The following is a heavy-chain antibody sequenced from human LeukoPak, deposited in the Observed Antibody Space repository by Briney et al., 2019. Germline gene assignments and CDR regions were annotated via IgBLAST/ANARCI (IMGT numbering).Heavy chain of an antibody. D-gene: IGHD6-13*01. CDR2: IYTSGST. V-gene: IGHV4-61*02. J-gene: IGHJ5*02. Sequence: PSQTLSLTCTVSGGPISSGSYYWSWIRQPAGKGLEWIGRIYTSGSTNYNPPLKSRVTISVDTSKNQFSLKLSSVTAADTAVYYCARGGSSWYSDWFDPWGQGTLVTVSS. CDR3: ARGGSSWYSDWFDP. CDR1: GGPISSGSYY.